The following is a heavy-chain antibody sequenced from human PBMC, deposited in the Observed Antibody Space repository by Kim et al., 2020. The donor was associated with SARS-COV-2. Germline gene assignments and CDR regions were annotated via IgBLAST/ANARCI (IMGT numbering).Heavy chain of an antibody. CDR3: AAGRQQLVLGHYYYGMDV. V-gene: IGHV4-59*13. D-gene: IGHD6-13*01. CDR2: IYYSGST. J-gene: IGHJ6*02. Sequence: SETLSLTCTVSGGSISSYYWSWIRQPPGKGLEWIGYIYYSGSTNYNPSLKSRVTISVDTSKNQFSLKLSSVTAADTAVYYCAAGRQQLVLGHYYYGMDVWGQGTTVTVSS. CDR1: GGSISSYY.